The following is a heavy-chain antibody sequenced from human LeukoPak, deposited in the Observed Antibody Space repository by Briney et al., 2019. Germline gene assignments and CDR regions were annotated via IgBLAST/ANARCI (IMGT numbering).Heavy chain of an antibody. J-gene: IGHJ4*02. CDR2: IYYSGST. Sequence: SETLSLTCTVSGGSINSGSYYWSWIRQPPGTGLEWIGYIYYSGSTYYNPSLKSRVTISVDTSKNQFSLKLSSVTAADTAVYYCARTMDYYDSDYWGQGTLVTVSS. CDR3: ARTMDYYDSDY. V-gene: IGHV4-30-4*01. CDR1: GGSINSGSYY. D-gene: IGHD3-22*01.